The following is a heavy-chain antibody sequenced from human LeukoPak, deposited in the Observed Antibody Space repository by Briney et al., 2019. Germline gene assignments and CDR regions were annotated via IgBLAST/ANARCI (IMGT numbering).Heavy chain of an antibody. V-gene: IGHV4-31*03. CDR3: ATERYSLDYYDSRVGYFQH. D-gene: IGHD3-22*01. CDR1: GGSISSGGIY. CDR2: IYYSGTT. J-gene: IGHJ1*01. Sequence: PSQTLSLTCTVSGGSISSGGIYWSWIRQHPGKSLEWIGYIYYSGTTYYNPSLKSRVTISVDTSKNQFSLKLSSVTAADTAVYYCATERYSLDYYDSRVGYFQHWGQGTLVTVSS.